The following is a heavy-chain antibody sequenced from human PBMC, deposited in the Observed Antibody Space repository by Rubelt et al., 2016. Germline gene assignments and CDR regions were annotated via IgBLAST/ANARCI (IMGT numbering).Heavy chain of an antibody. Sequence: QLQLQESGPGLVKPSETLSLTCTVSGGSISSSSYYWGWIRQPPGKGLEWIGSIYYSGSTYYNPSLKSRVTISVDTSKNQFSLKLSSVTAADTAVYYCARDGYCSSTSCYGGGRSDYWGQGTLVTVSS. V-gene: IGHV4-39*07. CDR1: GGSISSSSYY. J-gene: IGHJ4*02. CDR2: IYYSGST. D-gene: IGHD2-2*03. CDR3: ARDGYCSSTSCYGGGRSDY.